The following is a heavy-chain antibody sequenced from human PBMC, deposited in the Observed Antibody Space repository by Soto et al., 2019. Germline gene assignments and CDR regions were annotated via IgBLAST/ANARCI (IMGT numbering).Heavy chain of an antibody. V-gene: IGHV3-30-3*01. CDR2: ISYDGSNK. Sequence: QVQLVESGGGVVQPGRSLRLSCAASGFTFSSYAMHWVRQAPGKGLEWVAVISYDGSNKYYAESVKGRFTISRDNSKNSLYLQMNSLRAEDTAVYYCSRAGCDGGSCYTLVGLRYGMDVWVQGTTVTVSS. D-gene: IGHD2-15*01. CDR3: SRAGCDGGSCYTLVGLRYGMDV. CDR1: GFTFSSYA. J-gene: IGHJ6*02.